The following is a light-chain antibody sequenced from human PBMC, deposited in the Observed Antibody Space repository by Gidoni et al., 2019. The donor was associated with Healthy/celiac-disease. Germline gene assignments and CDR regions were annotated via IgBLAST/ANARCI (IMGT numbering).Light chain of an antibody. CDR2: DVS. J-gene: IGLJ2*01. CDR3: SSYTSSSTRVV. CDR1: SSDVGGYNY. Sequence: HSALTPPASVSVSPGQSITISCTGTSSDVGGYNYVSWYQQHPGKAPKLMIYDVSNRPSGVSNRFSGSKSGNTASLTISGLQAEDEADYYCSSYTSSSTRVVFGGGTKLTVL. V-gene: IGLV2-14*01.